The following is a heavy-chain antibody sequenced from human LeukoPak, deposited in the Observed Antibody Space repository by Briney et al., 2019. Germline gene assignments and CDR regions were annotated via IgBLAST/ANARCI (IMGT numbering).Heavy chain of an antibody. CDR2: ISAGGGAT. CDR1: GFTFSTYA. CDR3: AKDGSSSPYYFDH. Sequence: GGSLRLSCAASGFTFSTYAMSWVRQALGKGLEWVSAISAGGGATYYADSVKGRFTISRDNSKNTLYLQMNRLRVDDTAVYYCAKDGSSSPYYFDHWGQGTLVTVSS. D-gene: IGHD6-6*01. V-gene: IGHV3-23*01. J-gene: IGHJ4*02.